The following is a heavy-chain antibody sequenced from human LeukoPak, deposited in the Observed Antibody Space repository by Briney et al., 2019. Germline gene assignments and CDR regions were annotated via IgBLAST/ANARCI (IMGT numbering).Heavy chain of an antibody. Sequence: ASVKVSCTASGYTFTSYAMHWVRQAPGQRLEWMGWINAGNGNTKYSQKFQGRVTITRDTSASTAYMELSSLRSEDTAVYYCARGFSTIVVVPAARLGWFDPWGQGTLVTVSS. V-gene: IGHV1-3*01. CDR3: ARGFSTIVVVPAARLGWFDP. D-gene: IGHD2-2*01. J-gene: IGHJ5*02. CDR2: INAGNGNT. CDR1: GYTFTSYA.